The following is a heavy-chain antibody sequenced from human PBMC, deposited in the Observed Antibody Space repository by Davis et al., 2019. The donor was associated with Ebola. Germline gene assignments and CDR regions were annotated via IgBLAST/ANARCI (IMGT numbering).Heavy chain of an antibody. D-gene: IGHD5-12*01. V-gene: IGHV6-1*01. CDR1: GDSVSSGG. Sequence: HSQTLSLTCVISGDSVSSGGWNWIRQSPSRGLEWLGRTYYSSRWYNDYAESVRSRITVNADTSKNQLSLQLNSVTPEDTAVYYCARGWLRSKFDYWGQGTLVTVSS. CDR3: ARGWLRSKFDY. J-gene: IGHJ4*02. CDR2: TYYSSRWYN.